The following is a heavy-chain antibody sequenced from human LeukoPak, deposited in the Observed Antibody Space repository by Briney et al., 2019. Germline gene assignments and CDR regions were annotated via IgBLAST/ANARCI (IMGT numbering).Heavy chain of an antibody. J-gene: IGHJ4*02. CDR2: ISGSAGGT. Sequence: TGGSLRLSCAASGFTLSSYMMSWVRQAPGKGLEWVSGISGSAGGTFYSDSVRGRFTISRDSPKNTLYLQMNSLRVEDTAVYYCTKDPLDYWGQGTLVTVSS. CDR1: GFTLSSYM. CDR3: TKDPLDY. V-gene: IGHV3-23*01.